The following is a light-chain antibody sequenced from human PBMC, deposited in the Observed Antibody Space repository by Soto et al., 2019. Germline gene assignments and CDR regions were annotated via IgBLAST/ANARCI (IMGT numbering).Light chain of an antibody. J-gene: IGKJ1*01. CDR3: QHYNSYSEA. Sequence: DIQMTQSPSTLSGSVGDRVTITCRASQTISSWLAWYQQKPGKAPKLLIYKASTLKSGVPSRFSGSGSGTECTLTISSLQPDDFATYYCQHYNSYSEAFGQENKVELK. CDR2: KAS. CDR1: QTISSW. V-gene: IGKV1-5*03.